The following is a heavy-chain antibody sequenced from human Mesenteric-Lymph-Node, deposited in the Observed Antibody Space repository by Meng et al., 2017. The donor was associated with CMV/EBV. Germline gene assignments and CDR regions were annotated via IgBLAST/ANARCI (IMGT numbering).Heavy chain of an antibody. CDR2: ISGSGGST. CDR3: AKDRYYYDSRSWFDP. CDR1: GFTFNGYD. J-gene: IGHJ5*02. D-gene: IGHD3-22*01. Sequence: GESLKISCTASGFTFNGYDLNWVRQAPGKGLEWVSGISGSGGSTYYADSVKGRFTISRDSSKKTLYLQMNSLRVDDTAVYYCAKDRYYYDSRSWFDPWGQGTLVTVSS. V-gene: IGHV3-23*01.